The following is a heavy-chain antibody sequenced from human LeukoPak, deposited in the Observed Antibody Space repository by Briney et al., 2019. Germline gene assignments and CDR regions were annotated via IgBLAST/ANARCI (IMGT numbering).Heavy chain of an antibody. J-gene: IGHJ1*01. Sequence: GGSLRLSCAASGFTFSSYSMNWVRQAPGKGLEWVSYISSSSSTIYYADSVKGRFTISRDNAKNSLYLQMNSLRAEDAAVYYCTSWGDTTAEYFQRWGQGTLVTVSS. CDR2: ISSSSSTI. CDR1: GFTFSSYS. V-gene: IGHV3-48*01. CDR3: TSWGDTTAEYFQR. D-gene: IGHD2-21*02.